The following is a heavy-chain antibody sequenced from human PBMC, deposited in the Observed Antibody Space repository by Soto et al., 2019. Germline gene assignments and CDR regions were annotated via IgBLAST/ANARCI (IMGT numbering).Heavy chain of an antibody. CDR1: GFSVSSYA. D-gene: IGHD6-19*01. J-gene: IGHJ4*02. CDR3: ARSIAVAEAPDH. Sequence: QELVVESGGGVVQPGRSLRLSCAASGFSVSSYAMHWVRQAPGKGLEWVALISYDGINEYHADSVKGRFTISRDTSKNTLWRQMNSLRAEDTAVYFCARSIAVAEAPDHWGQGTLVTVSS. CDR2: ISYDGINE. V-gene: IGHV3-30-3*01.